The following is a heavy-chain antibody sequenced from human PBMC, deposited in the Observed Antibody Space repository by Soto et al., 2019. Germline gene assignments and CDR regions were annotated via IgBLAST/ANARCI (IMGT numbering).Heavy chain of an antibody. Sequence: QVHLVESGGGVVQPGTSLRLSCAASGFSFSDYGTHWVRQAPGKGLEWLTIIWFDASHEYYADSVKGRFTISRDNSNNTLYLQLNSLTADDTAVYFCARDQGRATADGPLGNGLDVWGQGTAVTVSS. D-gene: IGHD6-13*01. CDR2: IWFDASHE. J-gene: IGHJ6*02. CDR3: ARDQGRATADGPLGNGLDV. CDR1: GFSFSDYG. V-gene: IGHV3-33*01.